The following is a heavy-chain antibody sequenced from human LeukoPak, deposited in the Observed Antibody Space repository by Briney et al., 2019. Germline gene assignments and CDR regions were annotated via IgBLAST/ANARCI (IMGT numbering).Heavy chain of an antibody. CDR1: GFTFSSYS. V-gene: IGHV3-21*01. D-gene: IGHD2-2*01. CDR3: ARLPIVGLPTAPRTDAFDI. Sequence: GGSLRLSCAASGFTFSSYSMSWVRQAPGKGLEWVSSISDNSYWNYYADSVEGRFFISRDNAKNSLYLQMNSLRAEDTAVYYCARLPIVGLPTAPRTDAFDIWGQGTMVTVSS. J-gene: IGHJ3*02. CDR2: ISDNSYWN.